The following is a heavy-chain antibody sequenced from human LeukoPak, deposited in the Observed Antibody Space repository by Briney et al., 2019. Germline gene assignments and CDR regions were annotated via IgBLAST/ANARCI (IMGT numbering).Heavy chain of an antibody. D-gene: IGHD2-2*01. CDR3: ARSTSSTSFTY. V-gene: IGHV1-2*06. Sequence: ASVKVSCKASGYTFTGYYMHWVRQAPGQGLVWMGRINPNSGGTNYAQKFQGRVTMTRDTSISTAYMELSRLRSDDTAVYYCARSTSSTSFTYWGQGTLVTVSS. CDR1: GYTFTGYY. CDR2: INPNSGGT. J-gene: IGHJ4*02.